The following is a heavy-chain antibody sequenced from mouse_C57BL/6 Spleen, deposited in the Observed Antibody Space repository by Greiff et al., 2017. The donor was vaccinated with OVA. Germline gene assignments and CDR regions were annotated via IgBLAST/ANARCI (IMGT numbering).Heavy chain of an antibody. Sequence: EVQGVESGEGLVKPGGSLKLSCAASGFTFSSYAMSWVRQTPEKRLEWVAYLSSGGVSIFYADTVNGRFTISRDNARNTLYLQMSRLKSEDTAMDYCTRGDYGYDNFDYGGQGTTLTVSS. CDR2: LSSGGVSI. J-gene: IGHJ2*01. CDR1: GFTFSSYA. CDR3: TRGDYGYDNFDY. D-gene: IGHD2-2*01. V-gene: IGHV5-9-1*02.